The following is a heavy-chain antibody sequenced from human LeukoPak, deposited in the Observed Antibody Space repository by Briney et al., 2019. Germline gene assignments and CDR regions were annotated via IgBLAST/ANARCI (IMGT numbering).Heavy chain of an antibody. CDR1: GGSMNDYY. J-gene: IGHJ5*02. CDR2: MYYSWST. CDR3: AIYRCCIGGICYSGRFDP. Sequence: SDTLSLTCTVSGGSMNDYYWSWIRQPPGKGLEWIGYMYYSWSTNYNPSLKSRVSISIDTSKNQFSLKLSSVTAADTAVYYCAIYRCCIGGICYSGRFDPWGRGALVTVSS. D-gene: IGHD2-15*01. V-gene: IGHV4-59*07.